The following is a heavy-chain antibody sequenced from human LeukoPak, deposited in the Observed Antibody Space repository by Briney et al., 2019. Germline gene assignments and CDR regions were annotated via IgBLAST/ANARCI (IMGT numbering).Heavy chain of an antibody. CDR3: AGEPVHYYYMDG. Sequence: ASVKVSCKASGYTFTGCYMLGVGPAPGQGLAWMGWINPNCGGNNQAPNFQGRVTMTRDTSIGTAYMELSRLESDDPAVYYRAGEPVHYYYMDGWLKGTTV. V-gene: IGHV1-2*02. J-gene: IGHJ6*03. D-gene: IGHD1-14*01. CDR2: INPNCGGN. CDR1: GYTFTGCY.